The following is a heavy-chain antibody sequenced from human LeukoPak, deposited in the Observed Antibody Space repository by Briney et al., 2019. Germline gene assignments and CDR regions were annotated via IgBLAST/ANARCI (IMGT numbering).Heavy chain of an antibody. CDR1: GGSISSYY. J-gene: IGHJ3*02. D-gene: IGHD3-16*01. CDR3: ARHFRSYGGTFDI. V-gene: IGHV4-59*08. CDR2: IYYSGGT. Sequence: SETLSLTCTVSGGSISSYYWSWIRQPPGKGLEWIGYIYYSGGTNYNPSLKSRVTISVDTSKNQFSLRLSSVTAADTAVYYCARHFRSYGGTFDIWGQGTMVTVSS.